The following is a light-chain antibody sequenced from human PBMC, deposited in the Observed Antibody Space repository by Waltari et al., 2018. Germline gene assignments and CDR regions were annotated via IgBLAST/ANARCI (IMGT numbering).Light chain of an antibody. Sequence: DIQMTQSPSTLSASLGDRVTITCRASQSISYYLAWYQHKPGKAPKLLISKASILESGVPSRFSGTGAGTEFTLTISSLQPDDLATYYCQQYNSFSPWTFGLGTKVETK. CDR3: QQYNSFSPWT. J-gene: IGKJ1*01. V-gene: IGKV1-5*03. CDR2: KAS. CDR1: QSISYY.